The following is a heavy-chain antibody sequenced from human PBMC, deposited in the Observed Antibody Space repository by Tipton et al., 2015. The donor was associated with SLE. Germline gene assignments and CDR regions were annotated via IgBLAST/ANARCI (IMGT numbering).Heavy chain of an antibody. CDR1: GGSISSDGYY. CDR3: ARAQGGGFDY. J-gene: IGHJ4*02. Sequence: TLSLTCTVSGGSISSDGYYWSWIRQHPGKGLEWIGDIFYSGSTCYNPSLKSRVTISVDTSKNQFSLRLSSVTAADTAVYYCARAQGGGFDYWGQGTLVTVSS. CDR2: IFYSGST. D-gene: IGHD3-16*01. V-gene: IGHV4-31*03.